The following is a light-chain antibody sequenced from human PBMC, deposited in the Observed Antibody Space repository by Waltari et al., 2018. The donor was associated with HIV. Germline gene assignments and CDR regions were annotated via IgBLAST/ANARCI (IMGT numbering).Light chain of an antibody. CDR2: DDS. CDR3: QVWDSSSDRVV. CDR1: TIQSKL. Sequence: SYFLAQPPSVSVAPGQTARLTGGRHTIQSKLLHLYPQKPGQSPVLVVYDDSDRPSWIPERFSGSNSGTTATLTVNRVEAGDEADYYCQVWDSSSDRVVFGGGTKLTVL. J-gene: IGLJ2*01. V-gene: IGLV3-21*02.